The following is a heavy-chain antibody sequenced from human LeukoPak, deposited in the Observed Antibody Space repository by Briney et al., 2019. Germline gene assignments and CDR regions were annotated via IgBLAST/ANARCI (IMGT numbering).Heavy chain of an antibody. J-gene: IGHJ4*02. CDR2: IIPIFGTA. Sequence: GASVKVSCKASGGTFSSYAISWVRQAPGQGLEWMGRIIPIFGTANYAQKFQGRVTITTDESTGTAYMELSSLRSEDTAVYYCAREERRGGKATPDFDYWGQGTLVTVSS. V-gene: IGHV1-69*05. CDR1: GGTFSSYA. D-gene: IGHD2-15*01. CDR3: AREERRGGKATPDFDY.